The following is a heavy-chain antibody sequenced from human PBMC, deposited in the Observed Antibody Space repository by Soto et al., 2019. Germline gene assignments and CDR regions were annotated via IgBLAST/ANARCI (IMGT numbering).Heavy chain of an antibody. J-gene: IGHJ3*02. Sequence: EVQLVESGGGLVQPGGSLRLSCAASGFTFNTYSMNWVRQAPGKGLEWISYITSSSTTIYYADSVRGRFTISRDNAKNSLYLQMNGLRAEDTAVYYCARRAIWGQGTMVTVSS. CDR3: ARRAI. V-gene: IGHV3-48*01. CDR1: GFTFNTYS. CDR2: ITSSSTTI.